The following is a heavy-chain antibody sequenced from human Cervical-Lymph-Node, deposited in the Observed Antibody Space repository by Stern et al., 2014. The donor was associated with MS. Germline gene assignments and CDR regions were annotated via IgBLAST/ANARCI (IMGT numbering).Heavy chain of an antibody. V-gene: IGHV4-30-2*01. CDR2: IYHSGST. CDR3: ARSSTVTPNAFDI. J-gene: IGHJ3*02. CDR1: GGSISSGDYS. Sequence: QLQLQESGSGLVKPSQTLSLTCAVSGGSISSGDYSWGWIRQPPGKGLEWIGYIYHSGSTYYNPSLKSRVNISVDRSKNQFSLKLSSVPAADTAVYYCARSSTVTPNAFDIWGQGTMVTVSS. D-gene: IGHD4-17*01.